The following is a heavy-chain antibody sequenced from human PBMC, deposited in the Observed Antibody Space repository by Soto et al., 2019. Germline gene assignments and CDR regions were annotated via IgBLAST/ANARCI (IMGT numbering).Heavy chain of an antibody. D-gene: IGHD3-16*01. J-gene: IGHJ3*02. CDR3: ASRRGNAFDI. Sequence: GGSLRLSCAASGFTFSSYAMSWVRQAPGKGLEWVSILSVSAAGIYYADSVKGRFTISRDNSKNTLYLQMNSLRAEDTAVYYCASRRGNAFDIWGQGTMVTVSS. CDR1: GFTFSSYA. CDR2: LSVSAAGI. V-gene: IGHV3-23*01.